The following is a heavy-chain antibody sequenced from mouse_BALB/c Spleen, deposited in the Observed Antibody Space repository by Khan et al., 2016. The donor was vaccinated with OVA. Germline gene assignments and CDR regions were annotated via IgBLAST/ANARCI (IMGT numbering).Heavy chain of an antibody. Sequence: QVQLKQSGAELAKPGASLKMSCTASGYTFTTYWIHWVKQRPGQGLEWIGYIDPSTGYTEYNQKLKDKATLTADKSSSTAYMQLTSLTSEDSAVYYCARRGVYGIFAYWGQGTLVTVSA. CDR2: IDPSTGYT. J-gene: IGHJ3*01. CDR1: GYTFTTYW. V-gene: IGHV1-7*01. CDR3: ARRGVYGIFAY. D-gene: IGHD2-10*02.